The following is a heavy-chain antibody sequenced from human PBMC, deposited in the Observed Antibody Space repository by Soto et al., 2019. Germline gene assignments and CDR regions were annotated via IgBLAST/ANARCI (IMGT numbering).Heavy chain of an antibody. CDR3: ARGGHVVVVTAALDY. Sequence: QVQLVQSGAEVKKPGASVKVSCKASGDTFTDYYIHWVRQAPGQGLEWMGTVNPSGGHTTYAQHFLGRITMTRDTSTSTLYMELTSLTSEDTAVDYCARGGHVVVVTAALDYWGQGTLVTVSS. D-gene: IGHD2-21*02. CDR2: VNPSGGHT. J-gene: IGHJ4*02. CDR1: GDTFTDYY. V-gene: IGHV1-46*01.